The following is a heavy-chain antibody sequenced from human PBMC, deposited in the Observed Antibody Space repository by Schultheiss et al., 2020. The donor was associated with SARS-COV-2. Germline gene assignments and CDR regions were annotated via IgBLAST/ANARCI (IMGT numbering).Heavy chain of an antibody. CDR3: ARGPNFRYDSSGPAGY. V-gene: IGHV4-31*11. CDR1: GYSISSGYY. CDR2: IYYSGST. J-gene: IGHJ4*02. Sequence: SQTLSLTCAVSGYSISSGYYWGWIRQHPGKGLEWIGYIYYSGSTYYNPSLKSRVTISVDTSKNQFSLKLSSVTAADTAVYYCARGPNFRYDSSGPAGYWGQGTLVTVSS. D-gene: IGHD3-22*01.